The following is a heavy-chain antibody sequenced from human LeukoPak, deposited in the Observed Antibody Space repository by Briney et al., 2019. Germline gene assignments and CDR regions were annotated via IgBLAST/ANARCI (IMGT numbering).Heavy chain of an antibody. CDR1: GPTFRNAF. J-gene: IGHJ4*02. V-gene: IGHV3-15*04. D-gene: IGHD3-3*01. Sequence: GGSLRLSCAASGPTFRNAFMNWVRQAPGKGLEWVGRIESSTDGGTTDYAAPVKGRFTMSRDDSKNTLYLQMNNVKTEDTGVYYCTTSPGITVFGVVTDYWGKGTLVTVSS. CDR2: IESSTDGGTT. CDR3: TTSPGITVFGVVTDY.